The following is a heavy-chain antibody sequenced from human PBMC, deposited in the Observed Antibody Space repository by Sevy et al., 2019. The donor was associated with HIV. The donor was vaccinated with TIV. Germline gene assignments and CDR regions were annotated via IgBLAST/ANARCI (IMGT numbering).Heavy chain of an antibody. D-gene: IGHD3-22*01. CDR2: IRSKANSYAT. J-gene: IGHJ4*02. Sequence: GGSLRLSCAASGFTFSGSAMHWVRQASGKGLEWVGRIRSKANSYATAYAASVKGRFTISRDDSKNTAYLQMNSLKTEDTAVYYCTFHYYDSSGYWEAFHYWGRGTLVTVSS. V-gene: IGHV3-73*01. CDR1: GFTFSGSA. CDR3: TFHYYDSSGYWEAFHY.